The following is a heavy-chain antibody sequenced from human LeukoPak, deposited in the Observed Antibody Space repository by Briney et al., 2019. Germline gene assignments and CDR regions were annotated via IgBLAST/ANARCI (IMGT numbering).Heavy chain of an antibody. CDR2: IYYSGST. D-gene: IGHD3-22*01. Sequence: SEPLSLTCTVSGGSISSYYWSWIRQPPGKGLEWIGYIYYSGSTNYNPSLKSRVTISVDTSKNQFSLKLSSVTAADTAVYYCARVPYYYDSSGYYYGMDVWGQGTTVTVSS. V-gene: IGHV4-59*08. J-gene: IGHJ6*02. CDR1: GGSISSYY. CDR3: ARVPYYYDSSGYYYGMDV.